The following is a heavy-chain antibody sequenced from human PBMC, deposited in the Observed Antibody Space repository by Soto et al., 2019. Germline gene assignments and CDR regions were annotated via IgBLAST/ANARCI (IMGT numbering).Heavy chain of an antibody. V-gene: IGHV4-59*08. CDR1: GGSISDYY. J-gene: IGHJ4*02. CDR2: VYYSGST. Sequence: QVQLQESGPGLVKPSETLSLTCTVSGGSISDYYWSWFRQAPGKGLDGVGYVYYSGSTNYNPSLQSRVTESVDKSKNQFPLPLSSVAAADAPGCYCARQALDWGQGTLVTLSS. CDR3: ARQALD.